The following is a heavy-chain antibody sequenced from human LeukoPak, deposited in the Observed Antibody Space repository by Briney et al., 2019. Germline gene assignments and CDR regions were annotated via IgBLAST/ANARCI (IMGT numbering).Heavy chain of an antibody. V-gene: IGHV4-39*02. CDR2: VYYSGTT. J-gene: IGHJ4*02. CDR3: ARRGNWGFFDY. Sequence: PSETLSLTCTVSGGSISSSHYYWGWIRQPPGKGLEWIGSVYYSGTTYSNPSLKSRVTISIDTSKTHFSLRLTSVTAADTAVYYCARRGNWGFFDYWGQGILVSVSS. D-gene: IGHD7-27*01. CDR1: GGSISSSHYY.